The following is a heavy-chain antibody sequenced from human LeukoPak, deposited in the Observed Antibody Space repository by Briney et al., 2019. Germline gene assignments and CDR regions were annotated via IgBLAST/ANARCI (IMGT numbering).Heavy chain of an antibody. D-gene: IGHD3-10*01. V-gene: IGHV3-33*01. CDR3: AREGSYYYGSGSYSNYYYYGMDV. J-gene: IGHJ6*04. CDR1: GFSFSTYA. Sequence: TGGSLRLSCAASGFSFSTYAMHWVRQAPGKGLEWVALIWHDASHTFYTDSVKGRFTISRDNSKNTVYLQMNSLRAEDTAVYYCAREGSYYYGSGSYSNYYYYGMDVWGKGATVTVSS. CDR2: IWHDASHT.